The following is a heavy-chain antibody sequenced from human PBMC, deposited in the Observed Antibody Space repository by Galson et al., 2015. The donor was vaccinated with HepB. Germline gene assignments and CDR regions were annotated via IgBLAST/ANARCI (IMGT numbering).Heavy chain of an antibody. V-gene: IGHV4-39*01. D-gene: IGHD2-2*01. J-gene: IGHJ4*02. CDR1: GGSIISSRNY. CDR3: ARTRYCSSASCSASFDY. CDR2: IYYAGSS. Sequence: SETLSLTCTVSGGSIISSRNYWGWIRQPPGKGLERIGGIYYAGSSHYNPSLKSRLTLSVDTSKNQFSLRLTSVTAADTAVYYCARTRYCSSASCSASFDYWGQGILVTVSS.